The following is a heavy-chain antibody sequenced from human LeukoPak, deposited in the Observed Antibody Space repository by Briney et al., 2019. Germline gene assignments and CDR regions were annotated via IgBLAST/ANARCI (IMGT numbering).Heavy chain of an antibody. Sequence: SVKVSCKASGNIISNYAVSWVRQAPGQGFEWMGGIIPIFGTADYAQKFQGRVTITADQSTSTTYMALSSLKSEDTATYYCTTRACHAGGCSSSFYYYYGLHFWGQGTTVSVSS. CDR2: IIPIFGTA. D-gene: IGHD3-16*01. CDR1: GNIISNYA. CDR3: TTRACHAGGCSSSFYYYYGLHF. V-gene: IGHV1-69*13. J-gene: IGHJ6*02.